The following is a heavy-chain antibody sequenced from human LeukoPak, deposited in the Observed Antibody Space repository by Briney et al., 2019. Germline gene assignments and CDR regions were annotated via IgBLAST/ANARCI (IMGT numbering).Heavy chain of an antibody. J-gene: IGHJ4*02. V-gene: IGHV3-7*01. Sequence: PGGSLGLSCAASGFTFSSYWMSWVRQAPGKGLEWVADIKQDGSEKYYVDSVKGRFTISRDNAKNSLYLEMTSLRAEDTAVYYCARYYDTSGYPYYLDYWGQGALVSVST. CDR1: GFTFSSYW. D-gene: IGHD3-22*01. CDR3: ARYYDTSGYPYYLDY. CDR2: IKQDGSEK.